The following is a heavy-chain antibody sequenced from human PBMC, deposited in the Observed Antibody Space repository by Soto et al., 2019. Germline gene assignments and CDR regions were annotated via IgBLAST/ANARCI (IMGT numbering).Heavy chain of an antibody. J-gene: IGHJ6*02. Sequence: EVQLLESGGGLVQPGGSLRLPCAASGFTFSSYAMSWVRQAPGKGLEWVSAISGSGGSTYYADSVKGRFTISRDNSKNTLYLQMNSLRAEDTAVYYCAKFHMVRGVMYGMDVWGQGTTVTVSS. CDR2: ISGSGGST. CDR1: GFTFSSYA. CDR3: AKFHMVRGVMYGMDV. D-gene: IGHD3-10*01. V-gene: IGHV3-23*01.